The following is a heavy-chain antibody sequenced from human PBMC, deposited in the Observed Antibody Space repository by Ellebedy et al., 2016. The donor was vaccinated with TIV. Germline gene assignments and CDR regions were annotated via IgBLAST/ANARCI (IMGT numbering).Heavy chain of an antibody. V-gene: IGHV3-30-3*01. D-gene: IGHD3-10*01. CDR1: GFIFSSYA. Sequence: GESLKISXAASGFIFSSYAMHWVRQAPGKGLEWVAVISYDGSNKYYADSVKGRFTISRDNSKNTLYLQMNSLRVEDTAVYYCAKGALWFGEIDAFDVWGQGTMVTVSS. J-gene: IGHJ3*01. CDR2: ISYDGSNK. CDR3: AKGALWFGEIDAFDV.